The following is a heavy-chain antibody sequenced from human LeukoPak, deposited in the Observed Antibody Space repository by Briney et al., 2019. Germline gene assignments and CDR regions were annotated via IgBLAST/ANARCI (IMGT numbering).Heavy chain of an antibody. Sequence: PGGSLRLSCEASGFTFSSYWMHWVRQGPGKGPLWVSRINGDGSRTDYADSMKGRFTVSRDNAKNTLYLQMDSLRAEDTAVYYCARDHYYFGSGRDHVFGVWGQGTKVTVSS. CDR3: ARDHYYFGSGRDHVFGV. CDR2: INGDGSRT. CDR1: GFTFSSYW. V-gene: IGHV3-74*01. J-gene: IGHJ3*01. D-gene: IGHD3-10*01.